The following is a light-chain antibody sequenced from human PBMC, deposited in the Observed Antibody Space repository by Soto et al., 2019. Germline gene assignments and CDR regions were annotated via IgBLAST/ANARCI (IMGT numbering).Light chain of an antibody. J-gene: IGKJ5*01. CDR1: QSVTSSY. Sequence: EIVLTQSPGTLSLSPGERATLSCRASQSVTSSYLAWYQQKPGQAPRLLIYGASSRATGIPDRFSGSGSGTDFTLTISGLEPEDFAVYYCQQYVSPPITFGQGTRLEIK. CDR3: QQYVSPPIT. CDR2: GAS. V-gene: IGKV3-20*01.